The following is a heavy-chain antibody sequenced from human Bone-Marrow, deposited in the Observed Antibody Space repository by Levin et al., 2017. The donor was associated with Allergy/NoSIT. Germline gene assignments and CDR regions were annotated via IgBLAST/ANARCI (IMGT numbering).Heavy chain of an antibody. V-gene: IGHV3-23*01. J-gene: IGHJ4*02. CDR1: GFTVTNYG. D-gene: IGHD6-19*01. CDR2: FSGNSGRA. CDR3: AKDQDEGWLPYFDH. Sequence: HAGGSLRLSCAASGFTVTNYGLSWVRQAPGKGLEWVSGFSGNSGRAIYADSVKGRFIVSRDNSKNTFFLEMKSLRVEDTALYYCAKDQDEGWLPYFDHWGQGTLVTVSS.